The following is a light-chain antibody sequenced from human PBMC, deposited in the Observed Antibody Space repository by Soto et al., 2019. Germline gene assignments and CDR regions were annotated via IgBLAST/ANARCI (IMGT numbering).Light chain of an antibody. V-gene: IGKV3-20*01. Sequence: EIVLTQSPGTLSLSPGXRATLSCRASQSVSSSYLAWYQQKPGQAPRLLIYGASSRATGIPDRFGGSGSGTDFTLTICRLEPEDFAVYYCQQYGSSPPFTFGQGTKVDIK. CDR3: QQYGSSPPFT. CDR1: QSVSSSY. J-gene: IGKJ1*01. CDR2: GAS.